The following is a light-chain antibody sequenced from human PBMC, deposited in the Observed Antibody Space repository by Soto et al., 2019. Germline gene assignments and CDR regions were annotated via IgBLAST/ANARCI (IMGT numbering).Light chain of an antibody. V-gene: IGKV3-11*01. CDR3: QHRSNWPPLT. Sequence: EIVLTQSPVTLSLSPGERATLSCRASQSVGSYVAWYQQSPGQAPRLLIYDASNRATGIPARFSGSGSGTDLTLTINSLEPEDFAIYYCQHRSNWPPLTFGGGTKVEIK. CDR1: QSVGSY. CDR2: DAS. J-gene: IGKJ4*01.